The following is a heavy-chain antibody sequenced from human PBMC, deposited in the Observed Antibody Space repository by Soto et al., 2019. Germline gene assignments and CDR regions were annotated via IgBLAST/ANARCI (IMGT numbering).Heavy chain of an antibody. CDR1: GFTFSSYW. J-gene: IGHJ4*02. V-gene: IGHV3-74*01. CDR3: ASLSRYDIIVAY. D-gene: IGHD3-9*01. CDR2: INSDGSST. Sequence: PGGSLRLSCAASGFTFSSYWMHWVRQAPGKGLVWVSRINSDGSSTSYADSVKGRFTISRDNAKNTLYLQMNSLRAEDTAVYYCASLSRYDIIVAYWGQGTLVTVSS.